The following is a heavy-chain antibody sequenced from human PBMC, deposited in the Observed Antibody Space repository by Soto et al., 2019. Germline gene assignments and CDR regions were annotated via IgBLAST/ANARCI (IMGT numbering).Heavy chain of an antibody. CDR2: MNPNSGNT. V-gene: IGHV1-8*01. CDR3: ARTYYYDSSGYYLGWAFDI. D-gene: IGHD3-22*01. J-gene: IGHJ3*02. CDR1: GYTFTSYD. Sequence: ASVKVSCKASGYTFTSYDINWVRQAPGQGLEWMGWMNPNSGNTGYAQKFQGRVTMTRNTSISTAYMELSSLRSEDTAVYYCARTYYYDSSGYYLGWAFDIWGQGTMVTVSS.